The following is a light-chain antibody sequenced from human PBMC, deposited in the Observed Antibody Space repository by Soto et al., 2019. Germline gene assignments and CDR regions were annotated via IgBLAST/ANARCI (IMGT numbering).Light chain of an antibody. Sequence: QSVLTQPPSASGTPGQRVTISCSGSSSNIGSNYVYWYQQLPGTAPKLLIYYDNLRPSGVPDRISGSKSGTSASLAISGLQSDDEADYYCAAWDDSLNGRVFGTGTQLTVL. CDR3: AAWDDSLNGRV. V-gene: IGLV1-44*01. J-gene: IGLJ1*01. CDR2: YDN. CDR1: SSNIGSNY.